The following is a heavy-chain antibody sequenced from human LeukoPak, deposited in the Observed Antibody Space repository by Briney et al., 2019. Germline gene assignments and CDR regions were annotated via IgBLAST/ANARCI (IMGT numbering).Heavy chain of an antibody. V-gene: IGHV4-4*07. J-gene: IGHJ4*02. CDR1: GGSISTYF. CDR2: IYASGNT. D-gene: IGHD2-15*01. CDR3: AREDPLVAARGLDY. Sequence: SETLSLTCTVSGGSISTYFWNWIRQPAGKGLEWDGRIYASGNTDYNPSLKSRLTMSMDTSKNQFSLRLSSVSAADTAVYLCAREDPLVAARGLDYWGQGTLVTVSS.